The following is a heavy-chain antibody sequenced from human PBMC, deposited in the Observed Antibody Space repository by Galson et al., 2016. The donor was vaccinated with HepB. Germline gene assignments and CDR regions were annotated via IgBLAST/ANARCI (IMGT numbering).Heavy chain of an antibody. CDR3: ATGEDSSGFSRDCAY. D-gene: IGHD3-22*01. Sequence: LRLSCAASGFTFNTYNMNWVRQAPGKGLEWVSSISSRSSYIFYADSLKGRFTISRDNAKNSLYLQMNSLRAEDTAVYYCATGEDSSGFSRDCAYWGQGTVVTVSS. V-gene: IGHV3-21*01. CDR2: ISSRSSYI. CDR1: GFTFNTYN. J-gene: IGHJ4*02.